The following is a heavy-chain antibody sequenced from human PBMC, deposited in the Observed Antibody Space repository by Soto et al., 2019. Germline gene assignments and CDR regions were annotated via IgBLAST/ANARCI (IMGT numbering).Heavy chain of an antibody. CDR1: GGTFSSYT. D-gene: IGHD6-13*01. J-gene: IGHJ4*02. Sequence: QVQLVQSGAEVKKPGSSVKVSCKASGGTFSSYTISWVRQAPGQGLEWMGRIIPILGIANYAQKFQGRVTITADKSTSTAYMELSSLRSEDTAVYYCAGDPQGIAAADPFDYWGQGTLVTVSS. CDR2: IIPILGIA. CDR3: AGDPQGIAAADPFDY. V-gene: IGHV1-69*08.